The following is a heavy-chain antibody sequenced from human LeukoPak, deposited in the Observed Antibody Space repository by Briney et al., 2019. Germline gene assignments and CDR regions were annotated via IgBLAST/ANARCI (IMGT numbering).Heavy chain of an antibody. J-gene: IGHJ4*02. Sequence: SETLSLTCTVSGGSVSSGSYYWGWIRQPPGKGLEWIGSIYYSGSTYYNPSVKTRVTISVDTSKNQFSLEVNSVTAADTAVYYCARQLMSPRAAGLYYFDYWGQGTLVTVSS. CDR3: ARQLMSPRAAGLYYFDY. CDR2: IYYSGST. CDR1: GGSVSSGSYY. D-gene: IGHD6-13*01. V-gene: IGHV4-39*01.